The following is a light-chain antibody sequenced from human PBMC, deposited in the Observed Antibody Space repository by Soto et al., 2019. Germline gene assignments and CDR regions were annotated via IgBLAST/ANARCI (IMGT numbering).Light chain of an antibody. CDR2: SAS. Sequence: EIVMTQSPATLSVSPGESATLSCRASQSLSNSLAWYQQRPGQAPRLLIYSASTRATGIPARFSGRGSGTEFTLTISSLQSEDFAIYYCQQYSNWPRSFGQGTRLAIK. J-gene: IGKJ5*01. CDR1: QSLSNS. V-gene: IGKV3D-15*01. CDR3: QQYSNWPRS.